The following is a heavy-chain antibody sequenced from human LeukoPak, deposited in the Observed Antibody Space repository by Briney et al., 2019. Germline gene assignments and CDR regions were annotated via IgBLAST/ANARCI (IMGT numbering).Heavy chain of an antibody. CDR2: ISYDGSNK. J-gene: IGHJ4*02. Sequence: PGRSLRLSCAASGFTLSSYAMHWVRQAPGKGLEWVAVISYDGSNKYYADSVKGRFTISRDNSKNTLYLQMNSLRAEDTAVYYCARDRIAGFGELSRFDYWGQGTLVTVSS. D-gene: IGHD3-10*01. V-gene: IGHV3-30*04. CDR3: ARDRIAGFGELSRFDY. CDR1: GFTLSSYA.